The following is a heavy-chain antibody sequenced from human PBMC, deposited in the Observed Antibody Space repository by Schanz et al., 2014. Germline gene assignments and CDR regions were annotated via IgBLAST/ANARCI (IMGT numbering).Heavy chain of an antibody. J-gene: IGHJ4*02. D-gene: IGHD6-25*01. CDR2: IGVDGTTT. CDR3: AKVRYSSGWRGDYFDE. V-gene: IGHV3-23*01. CDR1: GFSFSSYA. Sequence: EVQLLESGGGLVEPGGSLRLSCAASGFSFSSYAMGWVRQARGKGLEWVSVIGVDGTTTYYADSVKGRFTISRDNSKNTLYLQMNSLRPEDTAVYYCAKVRYSSGWRGDYFDEWGQGTLVTVAS.